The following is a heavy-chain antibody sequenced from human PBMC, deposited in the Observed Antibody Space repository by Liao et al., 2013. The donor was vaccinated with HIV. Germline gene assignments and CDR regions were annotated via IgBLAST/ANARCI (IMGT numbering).Heavy chain of an antibody. CDR3: ARGVRYSSSWYYYYYYYMDV. D-gene: IGHD6-13*01. CDR2: IYYSGST. Sequence: QVQLQESGPGLVKPSQTLSLTCTVSGGSISSGDYYWSWIRQPPGKGLEWIGYIYYSGSTYYNPSLKSRVTISVDTSKNQFSLKLSSVTAADTAVYYCARGVRYSSSWYYYYYYYMDVWGKGTTVTVSS. J-gene: IGHJ6*03. CDR1: GGSISSGDYY. V-gene: IGHV4-30-4*08.